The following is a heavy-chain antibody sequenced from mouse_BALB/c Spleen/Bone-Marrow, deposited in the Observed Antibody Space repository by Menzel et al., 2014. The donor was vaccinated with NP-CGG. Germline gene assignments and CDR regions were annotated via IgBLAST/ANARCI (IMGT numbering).Heavy chain of an antibody. J-gene: IGHJ4*01. V-gene: IGHV14-3*02. CDR3: ARYRYYGSSYAMDY. CDR1: GFNIKDTY. D-gene: IGHD1-1*01. CDR2: IDPANGNT. Sequence: EVQLQQSGAELVKPGASVKLSCTASGFNIKDTYMYWVKQRPEQGLEWIGRIDPANGNTKYDPKFQGKATITADTSSNTAYLQLSSLTSEDTAVYSCARYRYYGSSYAMDYWGQGTSVTVSS.